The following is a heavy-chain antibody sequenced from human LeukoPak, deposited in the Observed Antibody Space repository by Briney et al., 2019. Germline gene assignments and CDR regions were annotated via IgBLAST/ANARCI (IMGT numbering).Heavy chain of an antibody. J-gene: IGHJ6*03. V-gene: IGHV4-61*02. CDR3: ARWSGSVTARNYYYYMDV. Sequence: SETLSLTCTVFGGSVRRGNYYWTWIRQPAGGGLEWIGRIYTSGTTDYNPSLRTRVTISVDASRNQFSLNLSSVTAADTAVYYCARWSGSVTARNYYYYMDVWGEGTTVTVSS. CDR1: GGSVRRGNYY. D-gene: IGHD6-6*01. CDR2: IYTSGTT.